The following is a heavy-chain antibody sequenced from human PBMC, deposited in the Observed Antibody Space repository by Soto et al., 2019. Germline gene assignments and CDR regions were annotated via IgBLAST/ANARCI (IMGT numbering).Heavy chain of an antibody. J-gene: IGHJ4*02. V-gene: IGHV4-34*01. CDR3: ARGLTTVTTVRYFDY. CDR1: GGSFSGYY. CDR2: INHSGST. Sequence: QVQLQQWGAGLLKPSETLSLTCAVYGGSFSGYYWSWIRQPPGKGLEWIGEINHSGSTNYNPSLKSRVTISVDTSKNQFSLKLSSVTAADTAVDYCARGLTTVTTVRYFDYWGQGTLVTVSS. D-gene: IGHD4-17*01.